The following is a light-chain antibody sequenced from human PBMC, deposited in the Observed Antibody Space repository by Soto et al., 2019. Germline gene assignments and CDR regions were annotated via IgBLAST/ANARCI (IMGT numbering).Light chain of an antibody. Sequence: DTQMTQSPSSLSASVGDRVTITCRASQDINRYLNWYQQKPGKAPEVLIYDASTLETGVPSRFSGSGSGTHFTFTISSLQPEDIGTYYCQQYESLLTFGGGTKVEIK. CDR3: QQYESLLT. CDR1: QDINRY. V-gene: IGKV1-33*01. J-gene: IGKJ4*01. CDR2: DAS.